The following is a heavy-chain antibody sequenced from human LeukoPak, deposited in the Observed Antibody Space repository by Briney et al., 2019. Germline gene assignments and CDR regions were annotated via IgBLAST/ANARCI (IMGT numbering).Heavy chain of an antibody. Sequence: GRSLSLSFAASGFTFSSYGMHWVRQAPGKGLGWMAVISYDGSIKYYADSVKGRFTISRDNSKNTLYLHMNSLRAEDTAVYYCAKEILTGYYIDYWGQGTLVTVSS. CDR2: ISYDGSIK. V-gene: IGHV3-30*18. J-gene: IGHJ4*02. CDR3: AKEILTGYYIDY. CDR1: GFTFSSYG. D-gene: IGHD3-9*01.